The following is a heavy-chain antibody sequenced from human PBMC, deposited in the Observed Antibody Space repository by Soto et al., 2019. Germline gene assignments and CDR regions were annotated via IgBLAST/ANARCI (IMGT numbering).Heavy chain of an antibody. J-gene: IGHJ5*02. CDR2: IYPGDSYT. Sequence: GESLKISCKGSGYSFTSYWIGWARQMPGKGLEWMGIIYPGDSYTRYRPSFQGQVTISAPKSISTAYLQWSSLKASDTAMYYCARYCSGGSCYWFDPWGQGTLVTVSS. D-gene: IGHD2-15*01. CDR1: GYSFTSYW. V-gene: IGHV5-51*01. CDR3: ARYCSGGSCYWFDP.